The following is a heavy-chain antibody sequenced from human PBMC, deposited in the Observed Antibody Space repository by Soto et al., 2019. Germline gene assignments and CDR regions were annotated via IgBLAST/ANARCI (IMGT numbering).Heavy chain of an antibody. Sequence: PSQTLSLTCAISGDRLFSNSAAWNWIRQSPSRGLEWLGRTYYRSKWYNDYAVSVRGRISINPDTPKNQFSLQLNSVTPEDTAVYYCVRESYGASNFYGMDVWGQETTVTVSS. CDR2: TYYRSKWYN. J-gene: IGHJ6*02. CDR3: VRESYGASNFYGMDV. D-gene: IGHD4-17*01. V-gene: IGHV6-1*01. CDR1: GDRLFSNSAA.